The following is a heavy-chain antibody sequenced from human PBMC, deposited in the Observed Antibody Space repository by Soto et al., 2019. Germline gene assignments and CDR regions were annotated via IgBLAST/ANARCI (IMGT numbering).Heavy chain of an antibody. D-gene: IGHD7-27*01. CDR1: GYTFTSYY. CDR2: INPSGGST. CDR3: ATVEAINLGDY. Sequence: ASVKVSCKASGYTFTSYYMHWVRQAPGQGLEWMGIINPSGGSTSYAQKFQGRVTMTRDTSTSTVYMELSSLRSEDTAVYYCATVEAINLGDYWGQGTLVTVSS. V-gene: IGHV1-46*01. J-gene: IGHJ4*02.